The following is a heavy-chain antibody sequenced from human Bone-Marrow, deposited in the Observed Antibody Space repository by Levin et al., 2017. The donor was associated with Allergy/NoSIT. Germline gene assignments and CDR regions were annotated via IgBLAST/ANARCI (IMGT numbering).Heavy chain of an antibody. CDR3: ARGSFVSTTFGYFYGMDV. V-gene: IGHV3-72*01. J-gene: IGHJ6*02. Sequence: GESLKISCAASGFSFSDHDMDWVRQAPGKGLEWVGRTRNKANTYTTQHAASVKGRFTISRDDSKSSLYLQMNSLKTEDTAVYYCARGSFVSTTFGYFYGMDVWGQGTTVTVSS. CDR2: TRNKANTYTT. CDR1: GFSFSDHD. D-gene: IGHD2/OR15-2a*01.